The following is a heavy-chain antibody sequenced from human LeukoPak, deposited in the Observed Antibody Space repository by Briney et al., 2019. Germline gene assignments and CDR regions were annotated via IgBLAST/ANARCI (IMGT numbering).Heavy chain of an antibody. D-gene: IGHD3-22*01. CDR1: GFTVNTYY. CDR2: IYNDGSA. CDR3: VRQVVGPCE. J-gene: IGHJ4*02. V-gene: IGHV3-53*01. Sequence: GGSLRLSCAASGFTVNTYYMTWVRQVPGKGLEWVSIIYNDGSALYADSVKGRFTISRDNSKNTLYLQMTSLRDEDTAVYYCVRQVVGPCEWGQGTLVTVSS.